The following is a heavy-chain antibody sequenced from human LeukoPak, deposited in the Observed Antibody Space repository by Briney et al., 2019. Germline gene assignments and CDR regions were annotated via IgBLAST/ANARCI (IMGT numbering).Heavy chain of an antibody. CDR3: ARHFRSSSSSSFFRWFDP. D-gene: IGHD6-6*01. CDR1: GGSISSYY. CDR2: IYTSGST. J-gene: IGHJ5*02. Sequence: PSETLSLTCTVSGGSISSYYWSWTRQPPGKGLEWIGYIYTSGSTNYNPSLKSRVTISVDTSKNQFSLKLSSVTAADTAVYYCARHFRSSSSSSFFRWFDPWGQGTLVTVSS. V-gene: IGHV4-4*09.